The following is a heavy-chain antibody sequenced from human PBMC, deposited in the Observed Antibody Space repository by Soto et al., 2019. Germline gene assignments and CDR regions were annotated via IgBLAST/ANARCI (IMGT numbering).Heavy chain of an antibody. D-gene: IGHD4-17*01. CDR3: TRHGSGDYFLFDP. Sequence: EVQLVESGGGLVQPGGSLRLSCAASGFTFSSFWMHWVRQAPGKGLQWVSRASPDWTSTSYADSVKGRFTISRDNAKNTLFMQMNSLRAEDTAVYYCTRHGSGDYFLFDPWGQGTLVTVSS. J-gene: IGHJ5*02. CDR1: GFTFSSFW. CDR2: ASPDWTST. V-gene: IGHV3-74*01.